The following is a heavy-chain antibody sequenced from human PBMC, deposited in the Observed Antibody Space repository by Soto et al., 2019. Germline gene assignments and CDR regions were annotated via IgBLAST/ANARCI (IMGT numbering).Heavy chain of an antibody. CDR2: MSGSTGTT. D-gene: IGHD3-10*01. J-gene: IGHJ4*02. V-gene: IGHV3-48*04. CDR1: GFSFSNYG. CDR3: ARVGAYFGEFDYFDY. Sequence: EAQLLESGGGLVQPGGSLRLSCAASGFSFSNYGLNWVRQAPGKGLEWVSGMSGSTGTTDYADSVRGRFTISRDNARNSLFRQMDSLRAEDTAVYYCARVGAYFGEFDYFDYWGQGTPVTVSS.